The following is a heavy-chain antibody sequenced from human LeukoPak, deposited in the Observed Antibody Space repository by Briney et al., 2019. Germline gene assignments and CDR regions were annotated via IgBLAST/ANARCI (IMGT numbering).Heavy chain of an antibody. CDR1: GFTFSTYW. Sequence: GGSLRLSCAASGFTFSTYWMHWVRQAPGKGLVWVSRINSDGSSTNYADSVKGRFTVSRDNTKNTLYLQMNSLRAEDTAMYYCAGDIQGGYSGYVLGYWGQGTLVTVSS. V-gene: IGHV3-74*01. CDR2: INSDGSST. D-gene: IGHD5-12*01. CDR3: AGDIQGGYSGYVLGY. J-gene: IGHJ4*02.